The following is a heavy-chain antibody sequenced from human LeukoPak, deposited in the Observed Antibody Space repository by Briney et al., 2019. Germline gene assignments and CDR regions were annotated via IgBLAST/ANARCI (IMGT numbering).Heavy chain of an antibody. J-gene: IGHJ4*02. CDR1: GFTFSGYW. CDR2: IKQDGYEK. CDR3: ARDGSSGYYPSPYFDY. V-gene: IGHV3-7*01. D-gene: IGHD3-22*01. Sequence: GGSLRLSCAASGFTFSGYWMSWVRQTPEKGLEWVANIKQDGYEKYYVDSVKGRFTISRDNSKNTLYLQMNSLRAEDTAVYYCARDGSSGYYPSPYFDYWGQGTLVTVSS.